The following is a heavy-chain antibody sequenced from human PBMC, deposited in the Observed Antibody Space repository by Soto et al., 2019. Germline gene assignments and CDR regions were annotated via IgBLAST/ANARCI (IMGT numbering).Heavy chain of an antibody. D-gene: IGHD2-21*01. CDR1: GLTFSGSA. CDR2: IRSKANNYAT. J-gene: IGHJ6*03. V-gene: IGHV3-73*01. Sequence: EVQLVESGGGLVQPGGSLKLSCAASGLTFSGSAMHWVRQASGKGLEGVGRIRSKANNYATAYAASVKGRFTISRDDSTNTAYLQMNSLKTEDTAVYYCMSLVVVIATAPYLDVWGKGTTVTVSS. CDR3: MSLVVVIATAPYLDV.